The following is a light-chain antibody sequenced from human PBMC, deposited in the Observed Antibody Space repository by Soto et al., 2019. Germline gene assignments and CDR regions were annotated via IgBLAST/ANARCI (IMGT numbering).Light chain of an antibody. J-gene: IGLJ1*01. CDR2: EVS. Sequence: QSALTQPASVSGSPGQSITISCTGTSSDVGGYNYVSWYQQQSGKAPKLMIHEVSNRPSGVSNRFSGSKSGNTASLTISGLQAEDEADYYCSSFTGSRAYVFXTGTKVTVL. V-gene: IGLV2-14*01. CDR1: SSDVGGYNY. CDR3: SSFTGSRAYV.